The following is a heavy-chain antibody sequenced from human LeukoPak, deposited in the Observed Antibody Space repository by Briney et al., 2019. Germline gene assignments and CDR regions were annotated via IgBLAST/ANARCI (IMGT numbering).Heavy chain of an antibody. CDR1: GFTFSDYY. V-gene: IGHV3-11*01. CDR3: AGDYGDYGWFDP. CDR2: ISSSGSTI. Sequence: GGSLRLSCAASGFTFSDYYMSWIREAPGKGLEWDSYISSSGSTIYYADSVKGRFTISRDNAKNSLYLQMNSLRAEDTAVYYCAGDYGDYGWFDPWGQGTLVTVSS. D-gene: IGHD4-17*01. J-gene: IGHJ5*02.